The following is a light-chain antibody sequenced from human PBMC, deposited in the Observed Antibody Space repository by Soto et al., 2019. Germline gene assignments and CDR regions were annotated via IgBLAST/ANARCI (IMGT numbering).Light chain of an antibody. CDR2: GAS. Sequence: EIVMTQSPATLSVSPGERATLSCRASQSVNSNLAWYQQKPGQAPRLLIYGASTRATGIPARFSGSWSGTEFTPTISSVHSDDAAIYYCQHYNDWGTFGQGTKLEIK. J-gene: IGKJ2*01. CDR3: QHYNDWGT. CDR1: QSVNSN. V-gene: IGKV3-15*01.